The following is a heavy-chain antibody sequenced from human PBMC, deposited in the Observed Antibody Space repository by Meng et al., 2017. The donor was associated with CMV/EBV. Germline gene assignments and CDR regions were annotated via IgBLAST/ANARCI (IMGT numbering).Heavy chain of an antibody. J-gene: IGHJ5*02. Sequence: QVQQAQSGAEVKKPGASVKVSCKASCYTFTSNGISWVRQAPGQGLEWMGWISAYNGNTNHAQKLQGRVTMTTDTSTSTAYMELMSLRSDDTAVYYCARGRRDADNWFDPWGQGTLVTVSS. CDR2: ISAYNGNT. CDR1: CYTFTSNG. V-gene: IGHV1-18*01. CDR3: ARGRRDADNWFDP.